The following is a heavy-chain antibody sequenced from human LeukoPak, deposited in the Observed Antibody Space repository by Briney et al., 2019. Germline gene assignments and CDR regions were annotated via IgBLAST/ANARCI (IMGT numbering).Heavy chain of an antibody. D-gene: IGHD1/OR15-1a*01. CDR2: INGYETST. J-gene: IGHJ4*02. V-gene: IGHV3-74*01. Sequence: GGSLRLSCEASGFTFRDHWMHWVRQVPGKGLVWVSRINGYETSTAYADSVKGRFTISRDNARSTLYLQMNSLRVEDTAIYYCARDRAESNWTNHTLFDSWGQGTPVTVSS. CDR1: GFTFRDHW. CDR3: ARDRAESNWTNHTLFDS.